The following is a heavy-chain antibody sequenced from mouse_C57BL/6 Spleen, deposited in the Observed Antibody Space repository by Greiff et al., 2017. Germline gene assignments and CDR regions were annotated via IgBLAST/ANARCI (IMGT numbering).Heavy chain of an antibody. D-gene: IGHD1-1*01. CDR1: GFSFNTYA. CDR3: VSPYYYGSSSAWFAY. V-gene: IGHV10-1*01. Sequence: EVQLVESGGGLVQPKGSLKLSCAASGFSFNTYAMNWVRQAPGKGLEWVARIRSKSNNYATYYADSVKDRFTISRDDSESMLYLQMNNLKTEDTAMYYCVSPYYYGSSSAWFAYWGQGTLVTVSA. J-gene: IGHJ3*01. CDR2: IRSKSNNYAT.